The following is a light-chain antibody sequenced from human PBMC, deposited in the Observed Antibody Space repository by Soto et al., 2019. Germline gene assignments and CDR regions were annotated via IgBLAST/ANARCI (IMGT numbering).Light chain of an antibody. Sequence: EIVMTQSPASLSVSPGERATLSCRASQTVTRNLAWYQQKPGQAPRLLIYGASTRVTGIPARFSGSGSGTEXTLTXSXLXXEDXXXXXXXXXXXXXPXTXGQGTKVEIK. CDR3: XXXXXXXPXT. CDR2: GAS. J-gene: IGKJ1*01. CDR1: QTVTRN. V-gene: IGKV3-15*01.